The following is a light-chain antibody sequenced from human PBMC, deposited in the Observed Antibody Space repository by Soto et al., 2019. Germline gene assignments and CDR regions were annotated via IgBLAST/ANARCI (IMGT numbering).Light chain of an antibody. J-gene: IGKJ4*01. Sequence: EIVLTQSPGTLSLSPGERATLSCRASQSVSSSYLAWYQLKPGQAPRLLIYGASSRATGIPDRFSGSGSGRDFTLTISRLEPEDFAVYYCQQYGSSPRLTFGGGTKVDIK. V-gene: IGKV3-20*01. CDR2: GAS. CDR1: QSVSSSY. CDR3: QQYGSSPRLT.